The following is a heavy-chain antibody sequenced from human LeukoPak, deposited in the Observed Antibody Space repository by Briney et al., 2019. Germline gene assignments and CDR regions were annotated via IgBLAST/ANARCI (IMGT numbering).Heavy chain of an antibody. D-gene: IGHD3-3*01. J-gene: IGHJ4*02. V-gene: IGHV1-18*01. CDR2: ISAYNGNT. Sequence: GASVKVSCKASGYTFTSYGISWVRQAPGQGLEWMGWISAYNGNTNYAQKLQGRVTMTTDTSTSTAYMELRSLRSDDTAVYYCARLVDFWSGYYTGRYYFDYWGQGTLVTVSS. CDR3: ARLVDFWSGYYTGRYYFDY. CDR1: GYTFTSYG.